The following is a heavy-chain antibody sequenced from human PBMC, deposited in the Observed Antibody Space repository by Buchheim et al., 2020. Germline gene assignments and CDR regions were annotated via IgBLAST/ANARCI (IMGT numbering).Heavy chain of an antibody. CDR1: GFTFSDYG. V-gene: IGHV3-30*18. CDR3: AKGSGYVGFNWFDP. D-gene: IGHD5-18*01. Sequence: QVQLMESGGGVVQSGRSLRLSCAASGFTFSDYGMHWVRQAPGKGLEWVAVISYDGSNKYYADSVKGRFTISRDNSKNTLYLQTDSLGAEDTAVYYCAKGSGYVGFNWFDPWGQGTL. CDR2: ISYDGSNK. J-gene: IGHJ5*02.